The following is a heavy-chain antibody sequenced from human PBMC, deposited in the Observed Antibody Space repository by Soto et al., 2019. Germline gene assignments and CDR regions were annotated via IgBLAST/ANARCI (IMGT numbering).Heavy chain of an antibody. J-gene: IGHJ3*02. Sequence: SVKVSCKASGYTFTSYGISWVRQAPGQGLEWMGGIIPIFGTANYAQKFQGRVTITADESTSTAYMELSSLRSEDTAVYYCASIPDSSGYLDAFDIWGQGTMVTVSS. D-gene: IGHD3-22*01. CDR3: ASIPDSSGYLDAFDI. CDR1: GYTFTSYG. V-gene: IGHV1-69*13. CDR2: IIPIFGTA.